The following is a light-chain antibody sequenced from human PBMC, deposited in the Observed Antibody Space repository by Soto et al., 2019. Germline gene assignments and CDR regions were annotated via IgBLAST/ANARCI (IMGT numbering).Light chain of an antibody. V-gene: IGKV3D-20*02. CDR1: QSVSNNY. Sequence: EIVLPQSPGTLFLSPGERATLSCRASQSVSNNYLAWYQQKPGQAPRLLIYDASNRASGIPARFSGSGSGTEFTLTISSLQPEDFATYYCLQHNVYPLTFGGGTKVDIK. CDR3: LQHNVYPLT. J-gene: IGKJ4*01. CDR2: DAS.